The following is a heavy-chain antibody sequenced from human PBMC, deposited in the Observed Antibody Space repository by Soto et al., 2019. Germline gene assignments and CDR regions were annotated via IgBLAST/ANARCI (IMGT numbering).Heavy chain of an antibody. D-gene: IGHD6-19*01. CDR1: GFTFGDYA. J-gene: IGHJ5*02. V-gene: IGHV3-49*03. CDR2: IRSKAYGGTT. Sequence: GGSLRLSCTASGFTFGDYAMSWFRQAPGKGLEWVGFIRSKAYGGTTEYAASVKGRFTISRDDSKSIAYLQMNSLKTEDTAVYYCTRGTEQWLVLWFDPWGQGTLVTVSS. CDR3: TRGTEQWLVLWFDP.